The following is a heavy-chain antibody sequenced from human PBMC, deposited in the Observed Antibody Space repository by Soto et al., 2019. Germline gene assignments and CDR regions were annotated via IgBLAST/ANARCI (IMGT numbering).Heavy chain of an antibody. D-gene: IGHD3-10*01. Sequence: QVQLVQSGAEVKKPGSSVKVSCKASGGTFSSYAISWVRQAPGQGLEWMGGIIPIFGTANYAQKFQGRVTITADESTSTAYMELSSLRSEDTGVYYCARVGYYYGSGSYYGRKNYYYYGMDVWGQGTTVTVSS. V-gene: IGHV1-69*01. J-gene: IGHJ6*02. CDR1: GGTFSSYA. CDR2: IIPIFGTA. CDR3: ARVGYYYGSGSYYGRKNYYYYGMDV.